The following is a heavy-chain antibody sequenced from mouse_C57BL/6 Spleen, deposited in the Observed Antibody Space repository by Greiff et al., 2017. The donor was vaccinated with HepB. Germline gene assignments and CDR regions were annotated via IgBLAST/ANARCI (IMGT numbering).Heavy chain of an antibody. CDR1: GYAFSSSW. CDR2: IYPGDGDT. V-gene: IGHV1-82*01. CDR3: AREGYYGSLWFAY. D-gene: IGHD1-1*01. J-gene: IGHJ3*01. Sequence: VQRVESGPELVKPGASVKISCKASGYAFSSSWMNWVKQRPGKGLEWIGRIYPGDGDTNYNGKFKGKATLTADKSSSTAYMQLSSLTSEDSAVYFCAREGYYGSLWFAYWGQGTLVTVSA.